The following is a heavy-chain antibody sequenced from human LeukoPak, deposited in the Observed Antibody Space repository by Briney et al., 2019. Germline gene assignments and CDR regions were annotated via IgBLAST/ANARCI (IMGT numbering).Heavy chain of an antibody. D-gene: IGHD3-22*01. CDR2: ISYDGSNK. CDR1: GFTFSSYG. CDR3: AKLLAADYYDSSGYSSRSLDY. Sequence: GRSLRLSCAASGFTFSSYGMHWVRQAPGKGLEWVAVISYDGSNKYYADSVKGRFTISRDNSKNTLYLQMNSLRAEDTAVYYCAKLLAADYYDSSGYSSRSLDYWGQGTLVTVSS. V-gene: IGHV3-30*18. J-gene: IGHJ4*02.